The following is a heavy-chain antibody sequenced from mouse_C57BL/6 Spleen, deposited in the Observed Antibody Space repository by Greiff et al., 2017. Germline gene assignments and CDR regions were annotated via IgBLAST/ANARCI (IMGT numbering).Heavy chain of an antibody. Sequence: EVQVVESGGGLVKPGGSLKLSCAASGFTFSDYGMHWVRQAPETGLEWVAYISSGSSTIYYADTVKGRFTISRDNAKNTLFLQMTSLRSEDTAMYYCARGLGRGYFDYWGQGTTLTVSS. CDR3: ARGLGRGYFDY. D-gene: IGHD4-1*01. V-gene: IGHV5-17*01. CDR2: ISSGSSTI. CDR1: GFTFSDYG. J-gene: IGHJ2*01.